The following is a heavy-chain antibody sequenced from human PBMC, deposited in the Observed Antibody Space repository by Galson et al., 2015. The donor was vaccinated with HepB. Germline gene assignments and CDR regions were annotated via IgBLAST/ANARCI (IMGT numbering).Heavy chain of an antibody. V-gene: IGHV3-30*04. Sequence: SLRLSCAASKFTFKNYAIHWVRQAPGKGLEWVAVISSDAMDQYYTDSVKGRFTISRDNSRNTMYLQMNTLTAEDTAVYYCARGSGPLFRGVIDYWGQGTLVTVSS. J-gene: IGHJ4*02. CDR1: KFTFKNYA. D-gene: IGHD3-10*01. CDR3: ARGSGPLFRGVIDY. CDR2: ISSDAMDQ.